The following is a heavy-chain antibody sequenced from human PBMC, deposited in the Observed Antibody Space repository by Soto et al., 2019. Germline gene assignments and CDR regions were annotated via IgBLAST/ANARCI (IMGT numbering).Heavy chain of an antibody. CDR3: ARDRERGGGYFDY. CDR2: IYYGAST. V-gene: IGHV4-31*03. J-gene: IGHJ4*02. Sequence: QVQLQESGPGLVRPAQTLYLTCTVSGGSVSSSPDYWSWIRQHPGKGLEWIGYIYYGASTYYNPSLGGRVTIAADTSRNSFSLILNSVTAADTAVYYCARDRERGGGYFDYWGQGILVTVSS. CDR1: GGSVSSSPDY. D-gene: IGHD1-26*01.